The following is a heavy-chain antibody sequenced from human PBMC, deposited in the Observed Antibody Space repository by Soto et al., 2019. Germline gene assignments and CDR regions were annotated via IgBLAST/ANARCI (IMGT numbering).Heavy chain of an antibody. D-gene: IGHD1-26*01. J-gene: IGHJ3*02. CDR3: ARDGGSYSGAFDI. CDR2: ISSSSSYI. CDR1: GFTFSSYS. V-gene: IGHV3-21*01. Sequence: EVQLVESGGGLVKPGGSLRLSCAASGFTFSSYSMNWVRQAPGKGLEWVSPISSSSSYIYYADSVKGRFTISRDNAKNSLYLQMNSLRAEDTAVYYCARDGGSYSGAFDIWGQGTMVTVSS.